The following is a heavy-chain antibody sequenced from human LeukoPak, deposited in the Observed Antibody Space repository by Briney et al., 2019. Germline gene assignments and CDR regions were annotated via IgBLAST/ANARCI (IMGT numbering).Heavy chain of an antibody. Sequence: SETLSLTCAVSGGSFSGYYWSWIRQPPGKGLEWIGEINHSGSTNYNPSLKSRVTISVDTSKNQFSLKLSSVTAADTAVYYCARYYDFWSGYFPYYYYGMDVWGQGTTVTVSS. J-gene: IGHJ6*02. V-gene: IGHV4-34*01. D-gene: IGHD3-3*01. CDR2: INHSGST. CDR3: ARYYDFWSGYFPYYYYGMDV. CDR1: GGSFSGYY.